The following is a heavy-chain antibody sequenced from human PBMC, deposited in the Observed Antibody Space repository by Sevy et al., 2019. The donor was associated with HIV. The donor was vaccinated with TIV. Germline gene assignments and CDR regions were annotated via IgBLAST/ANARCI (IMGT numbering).Heavy chain of an antibody. D-gene: IGHD6-19*01. CDR1: GFTFSSYS. Sequence: GGSLRLSCAASGFTFSSYSMNWVRQAPGKGLEWVSYISSSSSTIYYADSVKVRFTISRDNAKNSLYLQMNSLRDEDTAVYYCARATHSIAVAMGAFDIWGQGTMVTVSS. V-gene: IGHV3-48*02. J-gene: IGHJ3*02. CDR3: ARATHSIAVAMGAFDI. CDR2: ISSSSSTI.